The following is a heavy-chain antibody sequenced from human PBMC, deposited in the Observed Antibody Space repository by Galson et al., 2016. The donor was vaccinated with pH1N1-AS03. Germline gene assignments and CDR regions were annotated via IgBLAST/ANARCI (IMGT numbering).Heavy chain of an antibody. Sequence: SVKVSCKASGDTLRSHTINWVRQAPGQGLEWMGRINPMVGITDYAQNIQGRVTITADKSTTTAFMELTSLRYGDTAVYYCAIGKWFGELAYYYYGMDVWGQGTTVTVSS. D-gene: IGHD3-10*01. J-gene: IGHJ6*02. CDR3: AIGKWFGELAYYYYGMDV. CDR2: INPMVGIT. CDR1: GDTLRSHT. V-gene: IGHV1-69*02.